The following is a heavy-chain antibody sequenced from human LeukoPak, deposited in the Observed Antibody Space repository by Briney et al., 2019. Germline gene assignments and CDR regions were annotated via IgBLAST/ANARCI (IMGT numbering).Heavy chain of an antibody. D-gene: IGHD4-17*01. Sequence: GGSLRLSCGASGFTFSSYAMSWVRQAPGKGLEWVSSISGSGGSTYYADSVKGRFTISRDNSKNTLYLQMNSLRAEDTAVYYCAKNTVKHTSCFDYWGQGTLVTVSS. CDR3: AKNTVKHTSCFDY. CDR2: ISGSGGST. J-gene: IGHJ4*02. CDR1: GFTFSSYA. V-gene: IGHV3-23*01.